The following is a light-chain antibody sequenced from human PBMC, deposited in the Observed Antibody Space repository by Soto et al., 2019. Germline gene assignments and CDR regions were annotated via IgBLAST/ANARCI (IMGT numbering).Light chain of an antibody. J-gene: IGLJ3*02. CDR1: SSDIGAGYD. CDR2: GNS. V-gene: IGLV1-40*01. Sequence: QLVLTQPPSVSGAPGQRVTISCTGSSSDIGAGYDVHWYQQLPGTAPKVLIYGNSNRPSGVPDRFSGSKSGTSASLAITGLQAEDEADYYCQSYDTGLSAWVFGGGTQLTVL. CDR3: QSYDTGLSAWV.